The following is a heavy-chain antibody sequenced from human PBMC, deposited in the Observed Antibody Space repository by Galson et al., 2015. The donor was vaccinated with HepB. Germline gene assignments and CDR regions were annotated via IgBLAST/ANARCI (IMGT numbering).Heavy chain of an antibody. CDR1: GFTFSSYS. CDR3: ARGDSSGYLVLGRPCDAFDI. V-gene: IGHV3-21*01. J-gene: IGHJ3*02. Sequence: SLRLSCAASGFTFSSYSMNWVRQAPGKGLEWVSSISSSSSYIYYADSVKGRFTISRDNAKNSLYLQMNSLRAEDTAVYYCARGDSSGYLVLGRPCDAFDIWGQGTMVTVSS. D-gene: IGHD3-22*01. CDR2: ISSSSSYI.